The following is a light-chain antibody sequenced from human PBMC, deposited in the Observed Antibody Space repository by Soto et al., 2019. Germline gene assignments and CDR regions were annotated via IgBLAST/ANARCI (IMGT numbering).Light chain of an antibody. CDR3: QQYGSSPRLT. CDR2: DAS. Sequence: EIVLTQSPGTLSLSPGERATLSCRASQSVSNTDLAWYQQKPGQAPRLLIYDASSRATAIPDRFSGSGSGTDFTLTISRLEPEDFAVYYCQQYGSSPRLTFGGGTKVEIK. CDR1: QSVSNTD. V-gene: IGKV3-20*01. J-gene: IGKJ4*01.